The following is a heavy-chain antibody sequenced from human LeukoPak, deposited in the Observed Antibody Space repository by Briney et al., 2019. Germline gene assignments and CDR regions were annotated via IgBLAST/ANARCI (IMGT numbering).Heavy chain of an antibody. J-gene: IGHJ4*02. CDR2: INSDGSFT. Sequence: GGSLRLSCAASGFTFSSYRMNWVRQAPGKGLVWVSEINSDGSFTKYADSVKGRFTISRDNAKNTLYLQMNSLRAEDTAVYHCARGTTAAPGMDYWGQGALVTVSA. CDR1: GFTFSSYR. D-gene: IGHD6-13*01. V-gene: IGHV3-74*01. CDR3: ARGTTAAPGMDY.